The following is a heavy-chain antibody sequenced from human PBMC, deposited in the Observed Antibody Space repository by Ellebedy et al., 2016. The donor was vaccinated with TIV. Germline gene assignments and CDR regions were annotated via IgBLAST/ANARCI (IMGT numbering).Heavy chain of an antibody. CDR3: AAGIGVIGAGDF. D-gene: IGHD2-21*01. J-gene: IGHJ4*02. Sequence: SETLSLTCSVSGASISRYYWTWIRQPPGKGLEWVGNIYSSGSTNYTPSLKSRLTLSVDRSTNQLSLTLNSVTAADTAVYFCAAGIGVIGAGDFWGQGILVAVSS. CDR1: GASISRYY. CDR2: IYSSGST. V-gene: IGHV4-59*13.